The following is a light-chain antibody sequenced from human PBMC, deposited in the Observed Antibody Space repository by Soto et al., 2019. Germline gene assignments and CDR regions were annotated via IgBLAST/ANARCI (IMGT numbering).Light chain of an antibody. CDR2: GVS. Sequence: QSVLTQPASVSGSPGQSITISCTGTSSDIGAYNYVSWYQQHPDRAPKLMIYGVSDRPSGVSNRFSGSKSGNTASLTISGLQAEEEADYYCNSFTNSSTVVFGGGTKVTVL. CDR3: NSFTNSSTVV. J-gene: IGLJ3*02. V-gene: IGLV2-14*01. CDR1: SSDIGAYNY.